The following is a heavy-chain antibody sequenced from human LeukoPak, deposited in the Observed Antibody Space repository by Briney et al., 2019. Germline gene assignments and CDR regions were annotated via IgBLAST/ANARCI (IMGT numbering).Heavy chain of an antibody. D-gene: IGHD6-19*01. CDR1: GFTFSSYG. CDR3: AKDLRRGGSGGWYGVDAFDI. Sequence: GGSLRLSCAASGFTFSSYGMHWVRQAPGKGLEWVAVISYDGSNKYYADSVKGRFTISRDNSKNTLYLQMNSLRAEDTAVYYCAKDLRRGGSGGWYGVDAFDIWGQGTMVTVSS. V-gene: IGHV3-30*18. CDR2: ISYDGSNK. J-gene: IGHJ3*02.